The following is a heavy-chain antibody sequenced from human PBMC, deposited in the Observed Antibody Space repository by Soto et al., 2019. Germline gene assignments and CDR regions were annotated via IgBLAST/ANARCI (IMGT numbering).Heavy chain of an antibody. Sequence: PSDTLSLTCAVSGGSISSGGYCWSWIRQHPGKGLDWIGCISYGGSTSYNPSLKSRVTISVDTSKNQFSLKLTSVTDADTAVYYCSRGILVWGQGALVNVSS. D-gene: IGHD5-18*01. CDR3: SRGILV. CDR2: ISYGGST. J-gene: IGHJ4*02. V-gene: IGHV4-31*11. CDR1: GGSISSGGYC.